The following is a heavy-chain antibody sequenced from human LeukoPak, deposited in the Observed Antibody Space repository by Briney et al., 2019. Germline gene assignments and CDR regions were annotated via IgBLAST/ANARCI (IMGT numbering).Heavy chain of an antibody. D-gene: IGHD3-16*01. CDR1: GFTVSSNY. J-gene: IGHJ4*02. Sequence: GGSLRLSCAASGFTVSSNYMSWVRQAPGKGLEWVSVIYSGGSRCYADSVKGRFSLSRDNSRNALYLQMNSLRADDTAVYYCARSAPLGTHQYYFDYWGQGTLVTVSS. V-gene: IGHV3-53*01. CDR3: ARSAPLGTHQYYFDY. CDR2: IYSGGSR.